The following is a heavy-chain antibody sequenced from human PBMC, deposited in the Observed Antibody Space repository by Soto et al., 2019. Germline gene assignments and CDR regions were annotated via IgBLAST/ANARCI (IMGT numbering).Heavy chain of an antibody. Sequence: QVQLVESGGGVVQPGRSLRLSCAASGFTFSRYALHWVRQAPGKGLEWVAVVSYDGSNKYYADSVKGRFTISRDNSKNTLYLQMDSLRTEDTAVYYCARVVSGGWGFDSSGWYYFDYWGQGTLVTVSS. D-gene: IGHD6-19*01. V-gene: IGHV3-30-3*01. CDR2: VSYDGSNK. J-gene: IGHJ4*02. CDR3: ARVVSGGWGFDSSGWYYFDY. CDR1: GFTFSRYA.